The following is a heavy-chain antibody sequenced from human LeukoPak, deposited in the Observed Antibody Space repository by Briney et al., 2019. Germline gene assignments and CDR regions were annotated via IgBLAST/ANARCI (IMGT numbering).Heavy chain of an antibody. D-gene: IGHD2-2*01. CDR3: ARDTGPSGTAFDY. V-gene: IGHV4-38-2*02. CDR2: IYYSGSA. Sequence: GSLRLSCAASGFTFSSYAMSWIRQSPGKGLEWIGSIYYSGSAYYTPSLRSRVTISVATSKSLFSLTLSSVTAADTAVYYCARDTGPSGTAFDYWGQGILVTVSS. CDR1: GFTFSSYA. J-gene: IGHJ4*02.